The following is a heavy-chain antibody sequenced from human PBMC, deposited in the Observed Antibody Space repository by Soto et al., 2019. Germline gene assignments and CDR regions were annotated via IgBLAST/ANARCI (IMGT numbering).Heavy chain of an antibody. D-gene: IGHD2-2*01. CDR1: GGTFSSYA. CDR3: ARSQGSSTSLEIYYYYYYGMDV. CDR2: IIPISGPA. V-gene: IGHV1-69*01. J-gene: IGHJ6*02. Sequence: QVQLVQSGAEVKKPGSSVKVSCKASGGTFSSYAISWVRQAPGQGLEWMGGIIPISGPANYAQKFQGRVTITADESTSTAYMELSSWRSEDTAVYYCARSQGSSTSLEIYYYYYYGMDVWCQGTTVTVSS.